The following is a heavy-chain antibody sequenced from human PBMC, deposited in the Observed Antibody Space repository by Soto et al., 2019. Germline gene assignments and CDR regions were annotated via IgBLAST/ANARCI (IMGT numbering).Heavy chain of an antibody. CDR2: VSTYNGNT. D-gene: IGHD3-10*01. CDR1: GYTFTNYG. J-gene: IGHJ4*02. V-gene: IGHV1-18*01. Sequence: QVQLVQSGAEVKKPGASVKVSCKASGYTFTNYGISWVRQAPGQGLEWMGWVSTYNGNTNYAQKLQGRVTMTTATSTRKVYMELRSLRSDDTAVYYCAGDVLRPHYFDSWAREPWSPSPQ. CDR3: AGDVLRPHYFDS.